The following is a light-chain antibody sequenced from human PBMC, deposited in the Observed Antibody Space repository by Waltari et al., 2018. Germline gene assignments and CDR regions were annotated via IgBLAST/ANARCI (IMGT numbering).Light chain of an antibody. CDR1: QSVSRA. CDR3: QHYERLPAT. J-gene: IGKJ1*01. Sequence: EIVLTQSPGTLSLSPGERATLSCRASQSVSRALAWYQQKPGQAPRLLIYGASNRATGIPDRFSGSGSGTDFSLTICRLDPEDVAVYYCQHYERLPATFGQGTKVEIK. V-gene: IGKV3-20*01. CDR2: GAS.